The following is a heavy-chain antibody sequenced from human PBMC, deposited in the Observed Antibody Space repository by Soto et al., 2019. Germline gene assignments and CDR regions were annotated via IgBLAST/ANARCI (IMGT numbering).Heavy chain of an antibody. CDR2: ISGYNGNT. V-gene: IGHV1-18*04. D-gene: IGHD3-22*01. Sequence: QVQLVESGAEVKKPGASVKVSCKASGYTFTNYGISWVRQAPGQVLEWMGWISGYNGNTNYAQKCQSRVTTTTDTPTNTAYMELRSLISADTAVYYCARDREYYSDSRGNYYYHSGMHVWGQGTTVPVS. CDR3: ARDREYYSDSRGNYYYHSGMHV. CDR1: GYTFTNYG. J-gene: IGHJ6*02.